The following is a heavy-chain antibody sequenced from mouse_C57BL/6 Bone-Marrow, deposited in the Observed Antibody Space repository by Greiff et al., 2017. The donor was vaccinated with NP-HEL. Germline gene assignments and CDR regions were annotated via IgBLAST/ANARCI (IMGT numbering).Heavy chain of an antibody. CDR2: ISSGGSYT. CDR1: GFTFSSYG. J-gene: IGHJ3*01. CDR3: ASPYDYDVAWFAY. Sequence: EVMLVESGGDLVKPGGSLKLSCAASGFTFSSYGMSWVRQTPDKRLEWVATISSGGSYTYYPDSVKGRFTISRDNAENTLYLQMSSLMSEDTAMYYCASPYDYDVAWFAYWGQGTLVTVSA. V-gene: IGHV5-6*01. D-gene: IGHD2-4*01.